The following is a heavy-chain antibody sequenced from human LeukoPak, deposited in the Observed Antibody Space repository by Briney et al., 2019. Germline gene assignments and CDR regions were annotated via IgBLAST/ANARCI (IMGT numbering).Heavy chain of an antibody. V-gene: IGHV1-69*06. CDR2: ISPIFGTA. D-gene: IGHD3-10*01. CDR3: ARESPHPVVRGVSSAFDI. CDR1: GGTFSNYP. Sequence: ASVKVSCKASGGTFSNYPITWARQAPGQGPEWMGRISPIFGTANYAQKFQGRVTITADKSTSTAYMEVNSLRSEDTAMYYCARESPHPVVRGVSSAFDIWGQGTMVTVSS. J-gene: IGHJ3*02.